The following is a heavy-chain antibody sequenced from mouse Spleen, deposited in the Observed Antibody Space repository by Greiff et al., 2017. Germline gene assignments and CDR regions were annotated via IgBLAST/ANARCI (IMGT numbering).Heavy chain of an antibody. CDR2: IYPGDGDT. CDR3: ARWGEVSFAY. CDR1: GYAFSSSW. Sequence: QVQLQQSGPELVKPGASVKISCKASGYAFSSSWMNWVKQRPGKGLEWIGRIYPGDGDTNYNGKFKGKATLTADKSSSTAYMQLSSLTSEDSAVYFCARWGEVSFAYWGLGTLVTVSA. D-gene: IGHD2-14*01. J-gene: IGHJ3*01. V-gene: IGHV1-82*01.